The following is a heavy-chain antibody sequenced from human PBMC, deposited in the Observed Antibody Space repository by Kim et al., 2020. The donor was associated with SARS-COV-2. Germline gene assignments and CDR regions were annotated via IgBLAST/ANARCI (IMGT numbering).Heavy chain of an antibody. J-gene: IGHJ6*02. CDR2: IWYDGSNK. Sequence: GGSLRLSCAASGFTFSSYGMHWVRQAPGKGLEWVAVIWYDGSNKYYADSVKGRFTISRDNSKNTLYLQVNSLRAEDTAVYYCAREAGVMAGGGMDVWGPG. V-gene: IGHV3-33*01. CDR1: GFTFSSYG. D-gene: IGHD3-16*01. CDR3: AREAGVMAGGGMDV.